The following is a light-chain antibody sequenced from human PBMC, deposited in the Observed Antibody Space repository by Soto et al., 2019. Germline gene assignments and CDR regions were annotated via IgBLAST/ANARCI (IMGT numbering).Light chain of an antibody. J-gene: IGKJ4*01. V-gene: IGKV1-27*01. CDR1: QGISTY. CDR3: QKYNSAPLT. CDR2: AAS. Sequence: DIQMTQSPSSLSASVGDRVTITCRASQGISTYLAWYQQKPGKVPKLLIYAASTLQSGVPSRFSGSGSGTDFTLTISSLQAEDGATYYCQKYNSAPLTFGGGNKVEIK.